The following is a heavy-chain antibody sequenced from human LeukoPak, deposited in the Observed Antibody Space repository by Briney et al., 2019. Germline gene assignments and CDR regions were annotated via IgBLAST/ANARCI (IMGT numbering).Heavy chain of an antibody. CDR1: GFTFSSYD. V-gene: IGHV3-23*01. J-gene: IGHJ4*02. CDR2: ISGSGGST. D-gene: IGHD3-3*01. Sequence: PGGSLRLSCAASGFTFSSYDMHWVRQATGKGLEWVSAISGSGGSTYYADSVKGRFTISRDNSKNTLYLQMNSLRAEDTAVYYCAKEKTYYDFWSGYSPRYFDYWGQGTLVTVSS. CDR3: AKEKTYYDFWSGYSPRYFDY.